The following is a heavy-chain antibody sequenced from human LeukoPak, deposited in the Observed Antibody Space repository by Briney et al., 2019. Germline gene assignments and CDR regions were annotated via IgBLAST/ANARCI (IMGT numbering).Heavy chain of an antibody. V-gene: IGHV4-59*01. CDR2: IDNSGNT. Sequence: SETLSLTCTVSGGSISSYYWSWIRQPPGKGLEWIGYIDNSGNTKYNPSLKSRVTISLDTSKNQFSLKLSSVTAADTAVYYCARNRVALLMAVWGKGTTVTVSS. D-gene: IGHD2-15*01. CDR3: ARNRVALLMAV. J-gene: IGHJ6*04. CDR1: GGSISSYY.